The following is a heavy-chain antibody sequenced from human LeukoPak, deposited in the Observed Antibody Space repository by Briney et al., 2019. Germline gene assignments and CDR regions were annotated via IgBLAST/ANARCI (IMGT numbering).Heavy chain of an antibody. V-gene: IGHV1-8*01. Sequence: ASVKVSCKASGYTFTSYDINWVRQATGQGLEWMGWMNPNRGNTGYAQKFQGRVTMTRNTSISTAYMELSSLRSEDTAVYYCARATRYCSSTSCKGRYYFDYWGQGTLVTVSS. J-gene: IGHJ4*02. D-gene: IGHD2-2*01. CDR1: GYTFTSYD. CDR3: ARATRYCSSTSCKGRYYFDY. CDR2: MNPNRGNT.